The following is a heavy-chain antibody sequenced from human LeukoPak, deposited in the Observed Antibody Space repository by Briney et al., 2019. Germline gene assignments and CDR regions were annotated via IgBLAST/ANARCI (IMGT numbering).Heavy chain of an antibody. CDR2: NNHSGST. V-gene: IGHV4-34*08. D-gene: IGHD2-15*01. Sequence: GSLRLSCAASGFTFSSYSMNWVRQAPGKGLEWIGENNHSGSTNYNPSLKSRVTISVDTSKNQFSLKLSSVTAADTAVYYCAELRRDCSGGSCYSGYYYYMDVWGKGTTVTVSS. CDR3: AELRRDCSGGSCYSGYYYYMDV. J-gene: IGHJ6*03. CDR1: GFTFSSYS.